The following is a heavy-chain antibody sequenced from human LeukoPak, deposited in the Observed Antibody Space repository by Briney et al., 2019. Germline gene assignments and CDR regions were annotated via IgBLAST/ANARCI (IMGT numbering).Heavy chain of an antibody. CDR2: ISYDGSNK. J-gene: IGHJ4*02. CDR3: AKDKGLLRGRFDY. D-gene: IGHD2-15*01. CDR1: GFTSSGYC. V-gene: IGHV3-30*18. Sequence: PGRSLRLSCAASGFTSSGYCMHWVRQVPGKGLEWVGVISYDGSNKYYADSVKGRFTISRDTSKNTLFLQMNSLRAEDTAVYCFAKDKGLLRGRFDYLGQGTLVTVSS.